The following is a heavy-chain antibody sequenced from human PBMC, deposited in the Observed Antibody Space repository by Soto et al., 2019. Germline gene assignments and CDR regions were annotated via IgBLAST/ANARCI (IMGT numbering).Heavy chain of an antibody. CDR2: IYPGDSDT. Sequence: ESLKISCKGSGYSFTSYWIGWVRQMPGKGLEWMGIIYPGDSDTRYSPSFQGQVTISADKSISTAYLQWSSLKASDTAMYYCASSYYYDSSGYYSIPFGYWGQGTTVTVSS. J-gene: IGHJ4*03. CDR3: ASSYYYDSSGYYSIPFGY. D-gene: IGHD3-22*01. CDR1: GYSFTSYW. V-gene: IGHV5-51*01.